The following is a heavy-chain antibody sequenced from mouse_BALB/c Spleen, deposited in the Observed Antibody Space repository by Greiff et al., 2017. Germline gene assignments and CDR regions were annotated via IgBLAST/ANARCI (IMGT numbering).Heavy chain of an antibody. Sequence: EVMLVESGGGLVKLGGSLKLSCAASGFTFSSYYMSWVRQTPEKRLELVAAINSNGGSTYYPDTVKGRFTISRDNAKNTLYLQMSSLKSEDTALYYCARHDEGAMDYWGQGTSVTVSS. CDR1: GFTFSSYY. CDR3: ARHDEGAMDY. CDR2: INSNGGST. V-gene: IGHV5-6-2*01. J-gene: IGHJ4*01.